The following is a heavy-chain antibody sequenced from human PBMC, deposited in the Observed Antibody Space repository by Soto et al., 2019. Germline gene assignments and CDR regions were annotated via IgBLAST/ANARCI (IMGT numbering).Heavy chain of an antibody. CDR3: ARITMVRGVMRSHDAFDI. D-gene: IGHD3-10*01. V-gene: IGHV1-8*01. Sequence: ASVKVSCKASGYTFTSYDINWVRQATGQGLEWMGWMNPNSGNTGYAQKFQGRATMTRNTSISTAYMELSSLRSEDTAVYYCARITMVRGVMRSHDAFDIWGQGTMVTVSS. J-gene: IGHJ3*02. CDR2: MNPNSGNT. CDR1: GYTFTSYD.